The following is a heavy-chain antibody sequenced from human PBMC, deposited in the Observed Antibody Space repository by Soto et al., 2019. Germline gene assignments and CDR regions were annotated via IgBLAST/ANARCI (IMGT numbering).Heavy chain of an antibody. J-gene: IGHJ6*02. Sequence: GGSLRLSCAASGFPVSRNYMGWVRPAPGKGLEWVSVIYSGGSTYYADSVKGRFTISRDNSKNTLYLQLNSLRAEDTAVYYCARESGPLPKAFYYGMDVWGQGTTVNVS. V-gene: IGHV3-53*01. CDR3: ARESGPLPKAFYYGMDV. CDR2: IYSGGST. CDR1: GFPVSRNY.